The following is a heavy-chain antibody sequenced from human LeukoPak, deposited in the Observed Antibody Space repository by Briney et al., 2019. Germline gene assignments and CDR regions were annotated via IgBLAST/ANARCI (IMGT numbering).Heavy chain of an antibody. D-gene: IGHD1-1*01. V-gene: IGHV4-59*01. CDR1: GGSISNYY. CDR3: ARGGFLDPFDP. J-gene: IGHJ5*02. CDR2: IYYSGST. Sequence: SRTLSLTCTLSGGSISNYYWNWIRQPPGKGLDWIGYIYYSGSTKYNPSLKSRVTISVDTSKHQFSLRLSSVTGADTAVYYCARGGFLDPFDPWGQGTLVTVSS.